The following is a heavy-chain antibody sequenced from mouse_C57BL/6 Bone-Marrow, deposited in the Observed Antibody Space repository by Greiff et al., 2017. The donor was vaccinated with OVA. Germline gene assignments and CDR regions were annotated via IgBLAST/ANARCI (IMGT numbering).Heavy chain of an antibody. Sequence: EVQLQESGPVLVKPGASVKMSCKASGYTFTDYYMNWVKQSHGKGLEWIGVINPYNGGTSYNQKFKGKATLTVDKSSSTAYMERNSLTSEDSAVYDCARENLNWFAYWGQGTLVTVSA. CDR2: INPYNGGT. V-gene: IGHV1-19*01. CDR3: ARENLNWFAY. CDR1: GYTFTDYY. J-gene: IGHJ3*01.